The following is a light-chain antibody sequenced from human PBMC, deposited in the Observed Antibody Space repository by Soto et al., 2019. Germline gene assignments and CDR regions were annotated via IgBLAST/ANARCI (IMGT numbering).Light chain of an antibody. CDR3: QQYNNWPGWT. CDR1: QSVSRH. Sequence: DIVMTQSPATLSVSPGERATLSCRASQSVSRHLAWYQQKPGQAPRLLIYDASTRAAGIPDRFSGSGSGTEFTLTISSLQSEDLAVYYCQQYNNWPGWTFARGTKVELK. V-gene: IGKV3-15*01. J-gene: IGKJ1*01. CDR2: DAS.